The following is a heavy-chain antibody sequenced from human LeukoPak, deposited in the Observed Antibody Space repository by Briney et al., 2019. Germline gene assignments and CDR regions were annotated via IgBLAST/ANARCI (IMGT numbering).Heavy chain of an antibody. CDR1: GGTFSSYT. Sequence: SVKVSCKASGGTFSSYTSSWVRQAPGQGLEWMGGINHIRGIANYPHMFQGRVMIIADKSTSTAYVELSSLRSEGTAVYDCAREKTVAHFDNWGQGTMVTVSS. J-gene: IGHJ4*02. V-gene: IGHV1-69*04. CDR2: INHIRGIA. D-gene: IGHD4-23*01. CDR3: AREKTVAHFDN.